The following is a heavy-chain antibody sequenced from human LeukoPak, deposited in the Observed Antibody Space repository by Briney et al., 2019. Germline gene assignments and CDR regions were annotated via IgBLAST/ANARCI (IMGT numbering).Heavy chain of an antibody. Sequence: GGSLRLSCAASGFTFSSYSMNWVRQAPGKGLEWVSSISSSSSYIYYADSVKGRFTISRDNAKNSLYLQMNSLRAEDTAVYYCAKGSIAAAGTDYWGQGTLVTVSS. CDR1: GFTFSSYS. CDR3: AKGSIAAAGTDY. D-gene: IGHD6-13*01. V-gene: IGHV3-21*04. CDR2: ISSSSSYI. J-gene: IGHJ4*02.